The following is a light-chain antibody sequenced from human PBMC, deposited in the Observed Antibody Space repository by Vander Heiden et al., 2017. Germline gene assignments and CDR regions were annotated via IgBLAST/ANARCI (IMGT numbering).Light chain of an antibody. V-gene: IGLV3-1*01. CDR1: KLGDKY. Sequence: SYEVTQSPSVSVSPGQTASITCSGDKLGDKYASWYQQRPGQSPVLVIYQNSKRPSGIPERFSGSNSGNTATLTIRGTQAMDEADYYCQAWDTSNVIFGGGTKLNVL. J-gene: IGLJ2*01. CDR2: QNS. CDR3: QAWDTSNVI.